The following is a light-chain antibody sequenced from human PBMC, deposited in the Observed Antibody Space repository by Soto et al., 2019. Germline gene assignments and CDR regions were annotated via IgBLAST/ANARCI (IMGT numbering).Light chain of an antibody. V-gene: IGLV1-40*01. CDR3: QAYDSSLGGSYV. CDR2: GNN. CDR1: SSNIGAGYD. Sequence: QSVLTQPPSVSGAPGQRVTISCTGSSSNIGAGYDVHWYQRLPGTAPKVLIYGNNNRPSGVPGRFSGSKSGPSASLAITGLQAEEEADYYCQAYDSSLGGSYVFGTGTKLTVL. J-gene: IGLJ1*01.